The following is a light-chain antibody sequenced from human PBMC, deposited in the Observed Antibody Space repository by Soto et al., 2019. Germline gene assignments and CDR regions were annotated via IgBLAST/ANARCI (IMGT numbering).Light chain of an antibody. CDR1: QGISGR. V-gene: IGKV1-5*01. Sequence: DIQMTQSPSTLSASVGERVTITCRASQGISGRLAWYQQKPGKAPNLLIYDVSNLESGVPSRFSGTGSGTEFTLTINSLQPDDFATYYCQQYNSYSTFGPGTKVEVK. CDR3: QQYNSYST. CDR2: DVS. J-gene: IGKJ1*01.